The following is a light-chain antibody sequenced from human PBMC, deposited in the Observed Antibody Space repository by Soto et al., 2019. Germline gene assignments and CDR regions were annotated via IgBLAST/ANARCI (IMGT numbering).Light chain of an antibody. J-gene: IGKJ1*01. CDR3: QQYGSSPRT. CDR2: GAS. Sequence: ENFLTQSPGTLSLSPVELATLSFMVSRGVSANYLAWYQQRPGQAPTLLIYGASIRAAGIPDRFSGSGSGTDFTLTIRRLEPHDFAVYYCQQYGSSPRTFGQGTKVDIK. V-gene: IGKV3-20*01. CDR1: RGVSANY.